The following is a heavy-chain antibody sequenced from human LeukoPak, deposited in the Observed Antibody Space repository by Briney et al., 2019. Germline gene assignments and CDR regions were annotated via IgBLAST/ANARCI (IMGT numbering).Heavy chain of an antibody. D-gene: IGHD2-2*01. Sequence: PSETLSLTCAVSGGSISSGGYSWSWIRQPPGKGLEWIGYIYYSGSTYYNPSLKSRVTISVDTSKNQFSLKLSSVTAADTAVYYCARVFLDGGGVVVPAAMAARKKDYYYYYMDVWGKGTTVTVSS. CDR1: GGSISSGGYS. CDR2: IYYSGST. CDR3: ARVFLDGGGVVVPAAMAARKKDYYYYYMDV. J-gene: IGHJ6*03. V-gene: IGHV4-30-4*07.